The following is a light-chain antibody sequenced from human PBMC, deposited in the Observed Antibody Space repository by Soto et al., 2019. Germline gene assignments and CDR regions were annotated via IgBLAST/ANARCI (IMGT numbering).Light chain of an antibody. CDR1: SSDVGSYNL. Sequence: QSVLTQPASVSGSPGLSITISCTGTSSDVGSYNLVSWYQQHPGKAPKLMIYEVSKRPSGVSNRFSGSKSGNTASLTISGLQAEDEADYYCCSYTGSSTYVFGTGTKVTVL. V-gene: IGLV2-23*02. CDR3: CSYTGSSTYV. J-gene: IGLJ1*01. CDR2: EVS.